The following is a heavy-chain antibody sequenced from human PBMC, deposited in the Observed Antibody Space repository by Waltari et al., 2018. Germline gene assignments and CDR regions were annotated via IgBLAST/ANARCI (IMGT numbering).Heavy chain of an antibody. Sequence: QVQLVQSGAEVKKPGASVKVSCKVSGYTLTELSMHWVRQAPGKGLEWMGGVDPDDGETIDAQKCQCRVTSTEDTSTDTAYMELSSLRSEDTAVYDCACLYDYVWGSSYWGQGTLVTVSS. CDR2: VDPDDGET. V-gene: IGHV1-24*01. CDR3: ACLYDYVWGSSY. D-gene: IGHD3-16*01. CDR1: GYTLTELS. J-gene: IGHJ4*02.